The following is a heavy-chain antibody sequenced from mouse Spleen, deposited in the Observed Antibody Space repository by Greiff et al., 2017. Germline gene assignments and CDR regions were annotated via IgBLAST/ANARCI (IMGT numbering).Heavy chain of an antibody. CDR3: ARNSPYYYGSRYYAMDY. V-gene: IGHV2-2*01. J-gene: IGHJ4*01. D-gene: IGHD1-1*01. CDR2: IWSGGST. CDR1: GFSLTSYG. Sequence: VKLMESGPGLVQPSQSLSITCTVSGFSLTSYGVHWVRQSPGKGLEWLGVIWSGGSTDYNAAFISRLSISKDNSKSQVFFKMNSLQADDTAIYYCARNSPYYYGSRYYAMDYWGQGTSVTVSS.